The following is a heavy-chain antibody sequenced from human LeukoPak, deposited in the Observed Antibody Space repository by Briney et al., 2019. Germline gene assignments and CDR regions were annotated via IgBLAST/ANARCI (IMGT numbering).Heavy chain of an antibody. V-gene: IGHV4-59*08. D-gene: IGHD1-26*01. Sequence: SETLSLTCTVSGGSISGYYWSWIRQPPGKGLEWIGYLYYSGSTNYNPSLKSRVTISVDTSKNQFSLKLSSVAAADTAVYYCARGGIVGSRTNWFDPWGQGILVTVSS. J-gene: IGHJ5*02. CDR1: GGSISGYY. CDR2: LYYSGST. CDR3: ARGGIVGSRTNWFDP.